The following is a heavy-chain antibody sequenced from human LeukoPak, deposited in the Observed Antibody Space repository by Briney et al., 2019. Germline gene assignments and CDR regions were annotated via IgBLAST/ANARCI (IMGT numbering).Heavy chain of an antibody. V-gene: IGHV3-23*01. CDR1: GFTFSSYV. D-gene: IGHD4-11*01. CDR2: ISTSGGST. Sequence: GGSLRLSCAASGFTFSSYVMSWVRQAPGKGLEWVSAISTSGGSTYYADSVKGRFTISRDNSKNTLYLQMHSLRAEDTAVYYCAKDPRMTTLDYWGQGTLVTVSS. J-gene: IGHJ4*02. CDR3: AKDPRMTTLDY.